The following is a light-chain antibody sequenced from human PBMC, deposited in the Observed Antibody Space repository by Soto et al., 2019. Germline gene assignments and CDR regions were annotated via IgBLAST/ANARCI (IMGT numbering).Light chain of an antibody. J-gene: IGLJ2*01. Sequence: QSVLTQPPSVSPAPGQKVTISCSGSSSNIGNNYVSWYQQLPGTAPKLLIYDNNKRPSGIPDRFSGSKSGTSATLGITGLQTGDEADYYCGTWDSSLSAVVFGGGT. CDR3: GTWDSSLSAVV. CDR1: SSNIGNNY. CDR2: DNN. V-gene: IGLV1-51*01.